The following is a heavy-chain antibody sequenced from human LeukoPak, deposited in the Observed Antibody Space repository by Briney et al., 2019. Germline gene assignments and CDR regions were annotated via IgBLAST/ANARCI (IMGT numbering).Heavy chain of an antibody. D-gene: IGHD2-15*01. CDR3: ARVPVAAPFFDI. V-gene: IGHV1-46*01. CDR2: INPSGGST. Sequence: ASVKVSCKASGYTFTSYYMHWVRQAPGQGLEWMGIINPSGGSTSYAQKLQGRVTMTTDTSTSTAYMELRSLRSDDTAVYYCARVPVAAPFFDIWGQGTMVTVSS. J-gene: IGHJ3*02. CDR1: GYTFTSYY.